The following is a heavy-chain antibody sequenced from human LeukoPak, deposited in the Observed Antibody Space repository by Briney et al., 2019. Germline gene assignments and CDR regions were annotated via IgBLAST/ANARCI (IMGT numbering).Heavy chain of an antibody. Sequence: SETLSLTCTVSGGSISTSNYYWGWIRQPPGKGLQWIWNIFYSGSTYYSPSLKSRVTISLDTSRNQFSLKLNSVTAADTAVYYCARSLTYYYDSSGYYVHYFDYWGQGTLVTVSS. V-gene: IGHV4-39*07. D-gene: IGHD3-22*01. J-gene: IGHJ4*02. CDR2: IFYSGST. CDR1: GGSISTSNYY. CDR3: ARSLTYYYDSSGYYVHYFDY.